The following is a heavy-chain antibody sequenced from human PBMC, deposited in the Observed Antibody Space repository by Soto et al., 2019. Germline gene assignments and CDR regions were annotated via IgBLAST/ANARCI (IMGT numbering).Heavy chain of an antibody. V-gene: IGHV4-39*01. CDR3: ARFLVPASRNTDFDY. CDR2: IYYSGTT. CDR1: GASISSSGYY. D-gene: IGHD2-21*02. Sequence: PSETLSLTCTVSGASISSSGYYWGWVRQTPGKGLDWIGNIYYSGTTYYNPSLKSRVTISVDTSKNQFSLKLNSVTAADTAVYYCARFLVPASRNTDFDYWGQGTLVTVSS. J-gene: IGHJ4*02.